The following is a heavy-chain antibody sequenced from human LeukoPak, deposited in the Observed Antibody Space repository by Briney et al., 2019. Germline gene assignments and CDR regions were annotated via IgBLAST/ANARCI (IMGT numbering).Heavy chain of an antibody. J-gene: IGHJ4*02. V-gene: IGHV3-23*01. D-gene: IGHD3-22*01. CDR3: AKDREIESYYDSSGYPGGNY. Sequence: GGSLRLSCAASGFTFSSYAMSWVRQAPGKGLEWVSAISGSGGSTYYADSVKGRFTISRDNSKNTLYLQMNSLRAEDTAVYYCAKDREIESYYDSSGYPGGNYWGQGTLVTVSS. CDR1: GFTFSSYA. CDR2: ISGSGGST.